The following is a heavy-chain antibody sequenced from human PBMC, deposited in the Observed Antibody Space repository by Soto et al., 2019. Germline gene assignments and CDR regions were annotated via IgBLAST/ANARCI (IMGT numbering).Heavy chain of an antibody. D-gene: IGHD3-9*01. J-gene: IGHJ4*02. Sequence: GASVKVSCKVSGYTLTELSMHWVRQAPGKGLEWMGGFDPEDGETIYAQKFQGRVTMTEDTSTDTAYMELSSLRSEDTAVYYCATADGYDILTGYLWWGQGTLVTVSS. CDR2: FDPEDGET. V-gene: IGHV1-24*01. CDR3: ATADGYDILTGYLW. CDR1: GYTLTELS.